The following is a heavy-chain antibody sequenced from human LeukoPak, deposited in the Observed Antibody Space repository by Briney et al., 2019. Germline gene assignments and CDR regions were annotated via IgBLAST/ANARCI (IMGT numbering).Heavy chain of an antibody. CDR1: GYTFTSYA. CDR3: ARTQQLPTRRAFDI. CDR2: INAGNGNT. Sequence: ASVKVSCKASGYTFTSYAMHWVRQAPGQRLEWMGWINAGNGNTKYSQKLQGRVTITRDTSASTAYMELSSLRSEDTAVYYCARTQQLPTRRAFDIWGQGAMVTVSS. J-gene: IGHJ3*02. V-gene: IGHV1-3*01. D-gene: IGHD6-13*01.